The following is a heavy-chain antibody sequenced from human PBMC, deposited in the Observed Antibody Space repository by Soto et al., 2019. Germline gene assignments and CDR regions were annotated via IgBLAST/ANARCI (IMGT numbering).Heavy chain of an antibody. CDR3: AKDRRSTGAVNYYGREA. V-gene: IGHV3-23*01. CDR2: ISDNAVAT. D-gene: IGHD4-17*01. Sequence: GGSLRLSCEASGFTFRSYGMSWVRQAPGKGLEWVSAISDNAVATYYADSVKGRFPISRDNSKDTLYLQMNSLRADDTAVYYYAKDRRSTGAVNYYGREAWGQGTRFTVSS. J-gene: IGHJ6*02. CDR1: GFTFRSYG.